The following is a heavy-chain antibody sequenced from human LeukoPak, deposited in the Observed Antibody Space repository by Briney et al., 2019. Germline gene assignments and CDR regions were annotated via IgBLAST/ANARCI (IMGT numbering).Heavy chain of an antibody. Sequence: PSETLSLTCTVSGGSISSSSYYWGWIRQPPGKGLEWIGSIYYSGSTYYNPSLKSRVTISVDTSKNQFSLKLSSVTAADTAVYYCARGNPSSSWYPSYFDYWGQGTLVTVSS. J-gene: IGHJ4*02. CDR1: GGSISSSSYY. V-gene: IGHV4-39*01. CDR3: ARGNPSSSWYPSYFDY. D-gene: IGHD6-13*01. CDR2: IYYSGST.